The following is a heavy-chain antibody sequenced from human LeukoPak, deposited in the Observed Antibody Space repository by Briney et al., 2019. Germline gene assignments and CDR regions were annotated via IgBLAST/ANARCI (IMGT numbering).Heavy chain of an antibody. CDR1: GGSISSGSYY. CDR2: IYTSGST. J-gene: IGHJ4*02. V-gene: IGHV4-61*02. Sequence: SETLSLTCTVSGGSISSGSYYWSWIRQPAGKGLEWIGRIYTSGSTNYNPSLKSRVTISVDTSKNQFSLKLSSVTAADTAVYYCARSPEAYCSSTSCYKVSDYWGQGTLVTVSS. CDR3: ARSPEAYCSSTSCYKVSDY. D-gene: IGHD2-2*02.